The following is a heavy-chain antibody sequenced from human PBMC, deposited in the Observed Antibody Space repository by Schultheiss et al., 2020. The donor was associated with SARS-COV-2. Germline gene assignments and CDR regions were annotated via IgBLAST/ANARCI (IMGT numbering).Heavy chain of an antibody. D-gene: IGHD6-13*01. V-gene: IGHV4-39*07. J-gene: IGHJ5*02. CDR1: GGSISSSSYY. Sequence: SETLSLTCTVSGGSISSSSYYWGWIRQPPGKGLEWIGSIYYSGSTYYNPSLKSRVTMSVDTSKNQFSLKLSSVTAADTAVYYCARGRGAAAAKGWFDPWGQGTLVTVSS. CDR2: IYYSGST. CDR3: ARGRGAAAAKGWFDP.